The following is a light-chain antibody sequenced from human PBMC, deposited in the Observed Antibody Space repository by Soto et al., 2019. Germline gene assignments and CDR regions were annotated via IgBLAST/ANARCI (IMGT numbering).Light chain of an antibody. J-gene: IGKJ1*01. CDR1: QGISNY. V-gene: IGKV1-27*01. Sequence: DIQMTQSPSSLSASVGDRVTITCRASQGISNYLAWYQQKPGKVPKLLIYAASTLQSGVPSRFSGSGSGTHFTLTISSLQPEDDATYYCQKYNSAPWTFGPGTKVEIK. CDR3: QKYNSAPWT. CDR2: AAS.